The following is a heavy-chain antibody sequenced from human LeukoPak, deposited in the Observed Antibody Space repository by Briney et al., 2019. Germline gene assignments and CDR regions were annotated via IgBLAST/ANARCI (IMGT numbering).Heavy chain of an antibody. V-gene: IGHV1-8*01. D-gene: IGHD6-13*01. CDR3: ARGSSWYYGPAWFDP. CDR2: MNPNSGNT. Sequence: ASVKVSCKASGYTFTSYDINRVRQATGQGLEWMGWMNPNSGNTGYAQKFQGRVTMTRNTSISTAYMELSSLRSEDTAVYYCARGSSWYYGPAWFDPWGQGTLVTVSS. J-gene: IGHJ5*02. CDR1: GYTFTSYD.